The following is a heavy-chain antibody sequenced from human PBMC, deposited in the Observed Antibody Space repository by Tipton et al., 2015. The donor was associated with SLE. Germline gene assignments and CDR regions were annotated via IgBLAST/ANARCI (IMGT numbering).Heavy chain of an antibody. J-gene: IGHJ4*02. V-gene: IGHV4-39*07. CDR3: ASQVPWNFDY. CDR1: GGSISSSSYY. Sequence: TLSLTCTVSGGSISSSSYYWGWIRQPPGKGLGWIGSIYYSGSTYYNPSLKSRVTISVDTSKNQFSLKLSSVTAADTAVYYCASQVPWNFDYWGQGTLVTVSS. CDR2: IYYSGST. D-gene: IGHD1-1*01.